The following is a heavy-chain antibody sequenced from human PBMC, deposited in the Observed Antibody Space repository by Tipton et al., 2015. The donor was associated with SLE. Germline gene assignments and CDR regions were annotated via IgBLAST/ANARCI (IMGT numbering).Heavy chain of an antibody. Sequence: LRLSCTVSGGSVSNFYWSWIRQPPRKGLEWIGYIYHTGSTNYNPSLKSRLTMSVDTSKNQFSLKLNSVTAADTAVYYCARAVRFLDAFDVWGQGTMVSV. CDR2: IYHTGST. J-gene: IGHJ3*01. D-gene: IGHD3-3*01. CDR3: ARAVRFLDAFDV. V-gene: IGHV4-59*02. CDR1: GGSVSNFY.